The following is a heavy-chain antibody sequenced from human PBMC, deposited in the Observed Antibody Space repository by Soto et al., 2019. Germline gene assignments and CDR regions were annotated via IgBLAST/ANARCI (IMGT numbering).Heavy chain of an antibody. V-gene: IGHV4-59*08. Sequence: PSETLSLTCTVSGGSISSDYWSWIRQPPGKGLEWIGYIYYGGSTHSNPSLKSRVIISLDTSKNQFSLKLSSVTAADTAVDYSAAPPRYCGRGTLVTVSS. J-gene: IGHJ4*02. CDR3: AAPPRY. D-gene: IGHD6-6*01. CDR2: IYYGGST. CDR1: GGSISSDY.